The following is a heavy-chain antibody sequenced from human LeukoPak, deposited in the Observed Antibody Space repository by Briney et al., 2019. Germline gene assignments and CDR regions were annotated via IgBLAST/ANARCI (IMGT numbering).Heavy chain of an antibody. J-gene: IGHJ4*02. V-gene: IGHV4-59*01. D-gene: IGHD5-24*01. CDR3: ARAGGYNSQFVY. CDR2: IYYSGST. Sequence: PSETLSLTCTVSGGSISSYYWSWIRQPPGKGLEWIGYIYYSGSTNYNPSLKSRVTIPVDTSKNQFSLKLSSVTAADTAVYYCARAGGYNSQFVYWGQGTLVTVSS. CDR1: GGSISSYY.